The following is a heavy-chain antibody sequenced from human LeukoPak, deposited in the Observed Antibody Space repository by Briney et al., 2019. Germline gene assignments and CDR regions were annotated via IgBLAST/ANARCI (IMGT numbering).Heavy chain of an antibody. CDR3: AREDTRRGSRGYFDY. CDR1: GYIFTTLG. V-gene: IGHV1-18*01. Sequence: ASVKVSCKASGYIFTTLGISWVRQAPGQGLEWMGWISGYNGNTNYAQKLQGRVTMTTDTSTSTAYMELRSLRSDDTAVYYCAREDTRRGSRGYFDYWGQGTLVTVSS. J-gene: IGHJ4*02. D-gene: IGHD2-2*01. CDR2: ISGYNGNT.